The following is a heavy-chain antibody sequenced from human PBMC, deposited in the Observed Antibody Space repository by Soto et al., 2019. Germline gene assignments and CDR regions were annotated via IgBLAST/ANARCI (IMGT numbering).Heavy chain of an antibody. J-gene: IGHJ4*02. D-gene: IGHD3-9*01. CDR2: IRSKAYGGTT. Sequence: GGSLRLSCTASGFTLGDYAMSWFRQAPGKGLEWVGFIRSKAYGGTTEYAASVKDRFTISRNDSKSIAYLQMNSLKIEDTAVYYCTADYDILTGYYWGQGTLVTVSS. CDR1: GFTLGDYA. CDR3: TADYDILTGYY. V-gene: IGHV3-49*03.